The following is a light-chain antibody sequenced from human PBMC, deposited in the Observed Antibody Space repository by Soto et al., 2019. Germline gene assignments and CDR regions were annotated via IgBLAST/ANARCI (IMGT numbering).Light chain of an antibody. CDR3: QQGHSTPYT. Sequence: DIQMTQSPYSLSASVGDSVTITCRASQNIRTYLNWYHQKPGRAPKLLIHSASALPSGVPLRFSGSGSGTEFTLTMSGLQPEDFATYYCQQGHSTPYTFGQGTKVEIK. V-gene: IGKV1-39*01. CDR1: QNIRTY. J-gene: IGKJ2*01. CDR2: SAS.